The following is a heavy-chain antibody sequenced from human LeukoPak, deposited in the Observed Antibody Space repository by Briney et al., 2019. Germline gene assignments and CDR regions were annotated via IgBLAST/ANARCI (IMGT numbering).Heavy chain of an antibody. CDR1: GFTFSSYS. J-gene: IGHJ4*02. Sequence: GGSLRLSCAASGFTFSSYSMNWVRQAPGKGLEWVSSISSSSSYIYYADSVKGRFTIPRDNAKNSLYLQMNSLRAEDTAVYYCARDSSGYGGKVYWGQGTLVTVSS. CDR2: ISSSSSYI. D-gene: IGHD3-22*01. CDR3: ARDSSGYGGKVY. V-gene: IGHV3-21*01.